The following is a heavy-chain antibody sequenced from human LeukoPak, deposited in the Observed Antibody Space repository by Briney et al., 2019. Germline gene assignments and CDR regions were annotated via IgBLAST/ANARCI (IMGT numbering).Heavy chain of an antibody. CDR3: ARRGRGRAPFDY. CDR1: GFTFSSYW. Sequence: GSLRLSCAASGFTFSSYWMSWVRQAPGKGLEWIGEINHSGSTNYNPSLKSRVTISVDTSKNQFSLKLSSVTAADTAVYYCARRGRGRAPFDYWGQGTLVTVSS. V-gene: IGHV4-34*01. D-gene: IGHD1-26*01. CDR2: INHSGST. J-gene: IGHJ4*02.